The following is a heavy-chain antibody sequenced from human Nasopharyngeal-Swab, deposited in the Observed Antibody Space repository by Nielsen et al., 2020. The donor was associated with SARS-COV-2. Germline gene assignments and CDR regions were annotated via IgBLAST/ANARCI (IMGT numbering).Heavy chain of an antibody. CDR1: GYTFTSYG. V-gene: IGHV1-18*01. D-gene: IGHD3-22*01. Sequence: ASVKVSCKASGYTFTSYGISWVRQAPGQGLEWMGWISAYNGNTNYAQKLQGRVTMTTDTSTSTAYMELRSLRSDDTAVYYCARGRPYDSSGYLPFDYWGQGTLVTVSS. J-gene: IGHJ4*02. CDR3: ARGRPYDSSGYLPFDY. CDR2: ISAYNGNT.